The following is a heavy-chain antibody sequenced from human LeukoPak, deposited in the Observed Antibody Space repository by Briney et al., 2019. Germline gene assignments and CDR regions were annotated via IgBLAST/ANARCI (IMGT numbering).Heavy chain of an antibody. CDR3: ARDHYYDSSGYTFRH. Sequence: SETLSLTCTVSGGSITSYYWSWIRQPPGKGLEWIGYIYYSGSTNYNPSLKSRVTISVDTSKNQFSLKVSSVTAADTAVYYCARDHYYDSSGYTFRHWGQGTLVTVSS. J-gene: IGHJ1*01. CDR2: IYYSGST. V-gene: IGHV4-59*12. CDR1: GGSITSYY. D-gene: IGHD3-22*01.